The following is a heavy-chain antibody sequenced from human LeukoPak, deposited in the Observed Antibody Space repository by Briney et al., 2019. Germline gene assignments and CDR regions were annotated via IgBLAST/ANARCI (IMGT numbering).Heavy chain of an antibody. CDR3: ARGAVGAANYDY. D-gene: IGHD1-26*01. CDR1: VYSISIGYY. Sequence: SETLSLTCAVSVYSISIGYYWGWIRQPPGKGLEWIGSIYHSGSTYYNPSLKSRVTISVDTSKNQFPLKLSSVTAADTAMYYCARGAVGAANYDYWGQGTLVTVSS. J-gene: IGHJ4*02. V-gene: IGHV4-38-2*01. CDR2: IYHSGST.